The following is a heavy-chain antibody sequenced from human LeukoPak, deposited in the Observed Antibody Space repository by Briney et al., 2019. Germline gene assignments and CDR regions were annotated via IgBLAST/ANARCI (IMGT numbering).Heavy chain of an antibody. CDR3: AREGAAAAPY. V-gene: IGHV3-21*01. D-gene: IGHD6-13*01. CDR2: ISSSSSYI. J-gene: IGHJ4*02. CDR1: GFPFSSYS. Sequence: GGSLRLSCVASGFPFSSYSMNWVRQAPGKGLEWVSAISSSSSYIYYADSVKGRFTISRDNARNSLYLQMNSLRAEDTAMYYCAREGAAAAPYWGQGTLVTVSS.